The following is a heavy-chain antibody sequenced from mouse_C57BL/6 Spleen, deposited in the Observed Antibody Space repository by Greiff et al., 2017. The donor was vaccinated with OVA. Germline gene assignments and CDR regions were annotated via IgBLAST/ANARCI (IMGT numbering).Heavy chain of an antibody. D-gene: IGHD4-1*01. CDR1: GYTFTDYY. CDR3: GGSLTGTGAMGY. CDR2: INPYNGGT. Sequence: VQLQQSGPVLVKPGASVKMSCKASGYTFTDYYMNWVKQRPGKSLEWIGVINPYNGGTSYNQKFKGKATLTADKSSSTAYMELNSLTSEDSAVYYCGGSLTGTGAMGYWGKGASVTVST. J-gene: IGHJ4*01. V-gene: IGHV1-19*01.